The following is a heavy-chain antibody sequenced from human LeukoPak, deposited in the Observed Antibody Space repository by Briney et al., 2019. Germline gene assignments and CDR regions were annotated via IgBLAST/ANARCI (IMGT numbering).Heavy chain of an antibody. CDR3: VREKSGGTYDY. J-gene: IGHJ4*02. V-gene: IGHV1-46*01. CDR1: GYTFISYY. Sequence: ASVKVSCKASGYTFISYYIQWVRQAPGQGLEWMGTIRPLEGSMTYAQKFQGRVTMTRDMSTSTGYMELSSLKSEDTAIYYCVREKSGGTYDYWGQGTLVTVSS. CDR2: IRPLEGSM. D-gene: IGHD3-16*01.